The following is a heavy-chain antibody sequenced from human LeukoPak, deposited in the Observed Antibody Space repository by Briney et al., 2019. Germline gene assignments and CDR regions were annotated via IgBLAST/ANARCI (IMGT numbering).Heavy chain of an antibody. CDR3: ARAPPMVRGAPNFDY. J-gene: IGHJ4*02. D-gene: IGHD3-10*01. Sequence: ASVNVSCKASGYSFTRNGISWVRQAPGQGPEWMGWISAYNGKTNYAQKLQGRVTMTTDTSTSTAYMELRSLRSDDTAVYYCARAPPMVRGAPNFDYWGQGTLVTVSS. CDR2: ISAYNGKT. V-gene: IGHV1-18*01. CDR1: GYSFTRNG.